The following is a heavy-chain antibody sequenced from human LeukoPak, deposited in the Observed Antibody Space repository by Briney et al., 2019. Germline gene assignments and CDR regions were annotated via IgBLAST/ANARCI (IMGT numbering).Heavy chain of an antibody. V-gene: IGHV3-21*01. CDR2: ISSSSSYI. D-gene: IGHD4-11*01. CDR1: GFTFSSYS. Sequence: GGSLRLSCAASGFTFSSYSMNWVRQAPGKGLEWVSSISSSSSYIYYADSVKGRFTISRDNAKNSLYLQMNSLRADDTAVYFCARLNPPYSSDYWGQGTLVTVSS. J-gene: IGHJ4*02. CDR3: ARLNPPYSSDY.